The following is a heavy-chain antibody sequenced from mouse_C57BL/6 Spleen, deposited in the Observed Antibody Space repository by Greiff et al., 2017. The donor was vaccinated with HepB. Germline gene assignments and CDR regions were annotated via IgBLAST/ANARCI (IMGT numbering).Heavy chain of an antibody. D-gene: IGHD2-4*01. Sequence: VQLKESGGGLVKPGGSLKLSCAASGFTFSSYAMSWVRQTPEKRLEWVATISDGGSYTYYPDNVKGRFTISRDNAKNNLYLQMSHLKSEDTAMYYCARDPLFDYDAAWFAYWGQGTLVTVSA. CDR1: GFTFSSYA. CDR2: ISDGGSYT. CDR3: ARDPLFDYDAAWFAY. V-gene: IGHV5-4*01. J-gene: IGHJ3*01.